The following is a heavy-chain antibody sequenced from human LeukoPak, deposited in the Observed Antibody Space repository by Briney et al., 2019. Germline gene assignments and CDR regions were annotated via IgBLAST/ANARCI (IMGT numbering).Heavy chain of an antibody. CDR3: ASSIDAVNY. D-gene: IGHD4-17*01. V-gene: IGHV4-30-4*01. CDR1: DGSIRSGDYY. J-gene: IGHJ4*02. CDR2: IYYSGST. Sequence: PSHTLSRTATGSDGSIRSGDYYLSWIRQPPGKGLEWIGYIYYSGSTYYNPSLKSRVTISVDTSKNQFSLKLSSVTAADTAVYYCASSIDAVNYWGQGTLVTVSS.